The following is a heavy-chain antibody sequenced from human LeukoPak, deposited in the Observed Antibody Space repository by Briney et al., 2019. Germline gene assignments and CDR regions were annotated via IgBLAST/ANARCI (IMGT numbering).Heavy chain of an antibody. CDR2: INHNGRT. CDR3: ARPLGYCSDSRCPQSWFDP. Sequence: SETLSLTCAVSGGSFSGYYWTWIRQPPGKGLEWVGEINHNGRTNYNPSLKSRVIMSVDTSKNQFSLKLSSVTAADTAVYYCARPLGYCSDSRCPQSWFDPWGQGTLVTVSS. J-gene: IGHJ5*02. D-gene: IGHD2-15*01. V-gene: IGHV4-34*01. CDR1: GGSFSGYY.